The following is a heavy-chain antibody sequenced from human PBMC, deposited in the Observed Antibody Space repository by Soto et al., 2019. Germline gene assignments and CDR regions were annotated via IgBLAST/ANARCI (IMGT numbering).Heavy chain of an antibody. CDR1: GFTFSSYW. CDR2: ITNDGKSA. J-gene: IGHJ6*04. CDR3: ARDIWSVPDV. Sequence: VQLVESGGGLVQPGGSLRLSCAASGFTFSSYWMQWVRQTPGKGLVWVGRITNDGKSAYYADSVKGRFTISRDNAKYTLYLQMNGLRDDDTSVFYCARDIWSVPDVWGKGTTVIVTS. V-gene: IGHV3-74*01. D-gene: IGHD3-3*01.